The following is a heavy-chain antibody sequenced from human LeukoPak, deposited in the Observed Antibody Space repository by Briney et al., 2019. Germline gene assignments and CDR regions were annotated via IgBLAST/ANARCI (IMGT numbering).Heavy chain of an antibody. V-gene: IGHV3-13*01. J-gene: IGHJ4*02. CDR2: IGTAGDT. Sequence: GGSQRLSCAASGFTFKSYDMHWVRQAAGEGLEWVSAIGTAGDTYYPGSVKGRFTISRENAKNSLYLQMNSLRAGDTAVYYCARGGRGSSWFDNWGQGTLVTVSS. D-gene: IGHD6-13*01. CDR3: ARGGRGSSWFDN. CDR1: GFTFKSYD.